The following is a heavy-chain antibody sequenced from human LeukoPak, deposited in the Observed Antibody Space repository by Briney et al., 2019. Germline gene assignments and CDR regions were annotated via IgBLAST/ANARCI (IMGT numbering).Heavy chain of an antibody. Sequence: GGSLRLSCAASGFTFSSYGMHWVRQAPGKGLEWVAVIWYDGSNKYYADSVKGRFTISRDNSKNTLYLQMNGLRAEDTAVYYCTRDRSSVYFDFWGQGTLVTVSS. D-gene: IGHD3-22*01. J-gene: IGHJ4*02. CDR2: IWYDGSNK. V-gene: IGHV3-33*01. CDR1: GFTFSSYG. CDR3: TRDRSSVYFDF.